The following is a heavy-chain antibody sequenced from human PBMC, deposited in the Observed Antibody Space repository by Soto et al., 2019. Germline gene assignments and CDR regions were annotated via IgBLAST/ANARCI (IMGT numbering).Heavy chain of an antibody. CDR3: GSFVYFDY. D-gene: IGHD5-12*01. J-gene: IGHJ4*02. CDR1: GFTFSNYY. V-gene: IGHV3-7*02. CDR2: MNQDGSET. Sequence: VQLVESGGGLVQPGESLRLSCAASGFTFSNYYMTWVRQAPGKGQEWLANMNQDGSETYYVDSVKGRFTISRDNAKSLLYLQMNSLYYCARDIVAPGSFVYFDYWGQGSLVSVSS.